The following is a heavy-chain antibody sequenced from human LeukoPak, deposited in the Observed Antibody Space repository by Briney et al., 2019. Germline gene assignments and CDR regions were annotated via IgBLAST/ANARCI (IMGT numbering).Heavy chain of an antibody. J-gene: IGHJ4*02. CDR2: IYTSGST. CDR1: GGSNSSGSYY. Sequence: SQTLSLTCTVSGGSNSSGSYYWSWIRQPAGKGLEWIGRIYTSGSTNYNPSLKSRVTISVDTSKNQFSLKLSSVTAADTAVYYCARVKVAGYSSGWYLGYFDYWGQGTLVTVSS. CDR3: ARVKVAGYSSGWYLGYFDY. V-gene: IGHV4-61*02. D-gene: IGHD6-19*01.